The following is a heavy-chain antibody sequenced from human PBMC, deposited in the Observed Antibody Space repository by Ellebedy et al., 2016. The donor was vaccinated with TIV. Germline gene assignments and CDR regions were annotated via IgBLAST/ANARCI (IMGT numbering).Heavy chain of an antibody. J-gene: IGHJ4*02. CDR3: ARDTSGQTIDH. CDR1: GFIFSSHN. CDR2: ISSSGSYI. V-gene: IGHV3-21*04. Sequence: GESLKIPCAASGFIFSSHNMNWVRQAPGKGLEWVSSISSSGSYIYYADSAKGRFTISRDNAKNSLYLQMNSLRTEDTAVYYCARDTSGQTIDHWGQGTLVTVSS. D-gene: IGHD5-12*01.